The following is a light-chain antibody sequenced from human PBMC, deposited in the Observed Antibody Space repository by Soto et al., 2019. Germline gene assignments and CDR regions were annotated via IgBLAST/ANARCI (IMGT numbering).Light chain of an antibody. Sequence: EIVLTQSPGTLSLSPGERGTLSCRASQTVSSNFLAWYQQKPGQAPSLLIYGASNRATGIPDRFSGGGSGTDFTLTISRLEPEDFAVYYCQQYGKSAMFTFGQGTKLEIK. CDR2: GAS. CDR3: QQYGKSAMFT. CDR1: QTVSSNF. J-gene: IGKJ2*01. V-gene: IGKV3-20*01.